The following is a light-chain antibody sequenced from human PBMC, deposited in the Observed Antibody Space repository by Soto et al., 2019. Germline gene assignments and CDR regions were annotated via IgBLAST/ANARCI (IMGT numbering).Light chain of an antibody. CDR1: QSVSSS. CDR3: QQYDKWPYT. V-gene: IGKV3D-15*01. J-gene: IGKJ2*01. Sequence: EILMTQSPATLSVSPGEGATLSCGAGQSVSSSLAWYQQKPGQAPRLLIYDASTRATGIPARFSGSGSGTEFSLTISSLQSEDFALYYCQQYDKWPYTFGQGTKVDIK. CDR2: DAS.